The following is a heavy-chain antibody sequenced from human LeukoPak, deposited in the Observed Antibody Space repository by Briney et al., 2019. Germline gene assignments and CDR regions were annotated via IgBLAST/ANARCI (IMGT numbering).Heavy chain of an antibody. Sequence: GGSLRLSCAASGFTFSDYYMSWIRQAPGKGLEWVSYISSSGSTIYYADAVKGRFTISRDNAKNSLYLQMNSLRAEDTAVYYCAREGSGYINDAFDIWGQGTMVTVSS. V-gene: IGHV3-11*01. CDR2: ISSSGSTI. CDR3: AREGSGYINDAFDI. J-gene: IGHJ3*02. D-gene: IGHD3-22*01. CDR1: GFTFSDYY.